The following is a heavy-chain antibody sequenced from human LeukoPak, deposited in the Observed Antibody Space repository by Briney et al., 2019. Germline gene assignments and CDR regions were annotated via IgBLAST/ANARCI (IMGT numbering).Heavy chain of an antibody. V-gene: IGHV4-30-2*01. D-gene: IGHD6-19*01. CDR2: ISHSGPT. J-gene: IGHJ4*02. Sequence: SETLSLTCAVSGGSISSGGYSWTWIRQPPGKGLEWIGSISHSGPTSYSPSLKSRVTISVDTSKSQFSLKLSSVTAADTAVYYCARHAPSDTTGWYYFDYWGRGTLVTVSS. CDR3: ARHAPSDTTGWYYFDY. CDR1: GGSISSGGYS.